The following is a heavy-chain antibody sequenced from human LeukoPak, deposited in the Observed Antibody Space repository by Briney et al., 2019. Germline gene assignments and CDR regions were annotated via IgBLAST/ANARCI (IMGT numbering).Heavy chain of an antibody. CDR1: GFTFSNAW. CDR2: IKSKTDGGTT. J-gene: IGHJ4*02. V-gene: IGHV3-15*01. Sequence: GGSLRLSCAASGFTFSNAWMSWVRQAPGKGLEWVGRIKSKTDGGTTDYAAPVKGRFTISRDDSKNTLYLQMNSLKTEDTAVYYCTTVKYYYGSGSYGFNYWGQGTLVTVSS. CDR3: TTVKYYYGSGSYGFNY. D-gene: IGHD3-10*01.